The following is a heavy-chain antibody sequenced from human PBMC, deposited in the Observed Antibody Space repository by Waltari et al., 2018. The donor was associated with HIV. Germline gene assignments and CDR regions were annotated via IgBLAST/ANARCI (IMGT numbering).Heavy chain of an antibody. CDR1: GSTFTSYG. Sequence: QVQLVQSGAEVKKPGASVKVSCKASGSTFTSYGISWVRQAPGTGLEWMGWISAYNGNTNYAQKLQGRVTMTTDTSTSTAYMELRSLRSDDTAVYYCARERERYYDSSGYPFDYWGQGTLVTVSS. D-gene: IGHD3-22*01. V-gene: IGHV1-18*01. CDR2: ISAYNGNT. CDR3: ARERERYYDSSGYPFDY. J-gene: IGHJ4*02.